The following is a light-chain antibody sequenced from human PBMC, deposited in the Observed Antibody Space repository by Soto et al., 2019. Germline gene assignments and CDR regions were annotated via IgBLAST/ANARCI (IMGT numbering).Light chain of an antibody. CDR2: AAS. CDR3: QQNYSTPRT. Sequence: DIQMTQSPSWLSAAVEDGVTITLGASQSISSYLNWYQQKPGKAPKLLIYAASTLQSGVPSRFSGSGSGTDFTLTISSLQPEDFATYYCQQNYSTPRTCGQGTKVDIK. CDR1: QSISSY. J-gene: IGKJ1*01. V-gene: IGKV1-39*01.